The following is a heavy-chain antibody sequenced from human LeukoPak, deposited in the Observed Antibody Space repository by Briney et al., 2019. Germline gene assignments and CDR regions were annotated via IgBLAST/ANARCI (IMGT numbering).Heavy chain of an antibody. V-gene: IGHV4-34*01. D-gene: IGHD2-15*01. J-gene: IGHJ4*02. CDR1: GGSFSGYY. CDR3: AREGYCRGGTCYSFDY. Sequence: PSETLSLTCAVYGGSFSGYYWSWIRQPPGKGLEWIGEINHSGSTNYNPSLKSRVTISVDTSKNQFSLKLSSVTAADTAVYFCAREGYCRGGTCYSFDYWGQGTLVTVSS. CDR2: INHSGST.